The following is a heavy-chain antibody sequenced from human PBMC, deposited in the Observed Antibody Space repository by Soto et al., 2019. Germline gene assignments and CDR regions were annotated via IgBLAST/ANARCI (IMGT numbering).Heavy chain of an antibody. Sequence: ASVKVSCKASGYRFSGYGISWARLAPGQGLEWMGWISGHTAKTQYSEKFQGRVTVTADTSTTTAFMELRSLGPDDTAVYFCARSPIASRPSWFDPWGPGTLVNVSS. J-gene: IGHJ5*02. V-gene: IGHV1-18*04. CDR2: ISGHTAKT. D-gene: IGHD6-6*01. CDR1: GYRFSGYG. CDR3: ARSPIASRPSWFDP.